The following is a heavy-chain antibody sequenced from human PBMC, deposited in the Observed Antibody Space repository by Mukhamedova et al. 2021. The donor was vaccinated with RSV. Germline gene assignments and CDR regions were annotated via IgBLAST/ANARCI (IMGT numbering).Heavy chain of an antibody. Sequence: GGIIPILGIANYAQKFLGRVTITADKSTSTAYMELSSLRSEDTAVYYCARDLRWLRFPYYYYGMDVWGQGTTVTVSS. CDR2: IIPILGIA. J-gene: IGHJ6*02. D-gene: IGHD5-12*01. V-gene: IGHV1-69*10. CDR3: ARDLRWLRFPYYYYGMDV.